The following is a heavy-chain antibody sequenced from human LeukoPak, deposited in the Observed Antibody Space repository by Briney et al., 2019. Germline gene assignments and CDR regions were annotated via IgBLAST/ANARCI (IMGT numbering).Heavy chain of an antibody. CDR1: GGSISSSSYY. J-gene: IGHJ5*02. CDR2: IYYSGST. Sequence: PSETPSLTCTVSGGSISSSSYYWGWIRQPPGKGLEWIGSIYYSGSTYYNPSLKSRVTISVDTSKNQFSLKLSSVTAADTAVYYCARQGAGATNGADWFDPWGQGTLVTVSS. CDR3: ARQGAGATNGADWFDP. V-gene: IGHV4-39*01. D-gene: IGHD1-26*01.